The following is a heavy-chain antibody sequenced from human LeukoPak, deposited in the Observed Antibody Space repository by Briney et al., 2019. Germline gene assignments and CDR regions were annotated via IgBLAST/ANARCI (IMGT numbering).Heavy chain of an antibody. V-gene: IGHV3-30*02. D-gene: IGHD6-19*01. CDR2: IRHDGSYQ. CDR3: AKNRDSSDYPRDFDY. Sequence: GGSLRLSCAASRFTFSSYGMHWVRQTPGKGLEWVAFIRHDGSYQQYADSVKGRFTVSRDNSKGTVYLQMNSLRTEDTAAYYCAKNRDSSDYPRDFDYWGQGTLVTVSS. J-gene: IGHJ4*02. CDR1: RFTFSSYG.